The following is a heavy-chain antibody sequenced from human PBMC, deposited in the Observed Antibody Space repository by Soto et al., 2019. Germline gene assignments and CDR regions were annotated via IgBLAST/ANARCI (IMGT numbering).Heavy chain of an antibody. J-gene: IGHJ5*02. CDR3: ARWVGDQNWFEP. CDR2: IDTNTGDT. CDR1: GYTFTVYH. D-gene: IGHD3-16*01. V-gene: IGHV1-2*04. Sequence: ASVKVSCKTSGYTFTVYHIHWVRQAPGQGLEWMGWIDTNTGDTNYAQKFQGWVTMTRDTSINTAYAQLSRLTSDDTAVYYCARWVGDQNWFEPWGPGTLVTVSS.